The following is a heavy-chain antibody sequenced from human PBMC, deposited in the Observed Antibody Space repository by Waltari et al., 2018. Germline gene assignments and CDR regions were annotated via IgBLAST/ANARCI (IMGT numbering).Heavy chain of an antibody. D-gene: IGHD6-13*01. V-gene: IGHV1-8*01. CDR2: MNPESGNT. CDR3: ARGLSSSWFGMDV. Sequence: QVQLVQSGAEVKKPGASVKVSCKASGYLFTSHDINWARQATGQGPEWLGWMNPESGNTGYAQKFQGRVTMTRDTSTTTAYMELSSLRSDDTAVYFCARGLSSSWFGMDVWGQGTAVTVSS. CDR1: GYLFTSHD. J-gene: IGHJ6*02.